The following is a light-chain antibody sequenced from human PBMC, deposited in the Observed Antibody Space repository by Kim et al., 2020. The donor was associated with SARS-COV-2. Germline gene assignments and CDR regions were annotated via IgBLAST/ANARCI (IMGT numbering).Light chain of an antibody. CDR1: QSMSSW. V-gene: IGKV1-5*01. CDR2: DAS. CDR3: QQYNSYSYT. Sequence: SAAVGDRVTITCRASQSMSSWLAWYQQKTGKAPKLLIYDASSLESGVPSRFSGSGSGTEFTLTISSLQPDDFATYYCQQYNSYSYTFGQGTKLEI. J-gene: IGKJ2*01.